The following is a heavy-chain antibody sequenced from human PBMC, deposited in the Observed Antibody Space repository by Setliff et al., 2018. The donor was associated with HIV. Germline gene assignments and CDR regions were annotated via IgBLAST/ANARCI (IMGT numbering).Heavy chain of an antibody. D-gene: IGHD3-10*01. CDR2: IYYSGST. V-gene: IGHV4-31*11. CDR1: GDSINSGNYY. Sequence: PSETLSLTCAVYGDSINSGNYYWSWIRQHPGKGLEWIGYIYYSGSTYYSPSLKSRVTISEDTSKNQFSLKMRSVTAADTAAYYCATSPAGEILGSRPFYFDYWGQGTLVTVSS. J-gene: IGHJ4*02. CDR3: ATSPAGEILGSRPFYFDY.